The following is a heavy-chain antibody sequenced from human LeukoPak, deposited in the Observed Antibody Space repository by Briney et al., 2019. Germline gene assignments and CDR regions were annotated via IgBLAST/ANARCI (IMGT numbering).Heavy chain of an antibody. V-gene: IGHV1-18*01. Sequence: ASVKVSCKASGYTFTSYGISWVRQAPGQGLEWMGWISAYNGNTNYAQKLQGRVTMTTDTSTSTAYMELRSLRSDDTAVYYCARDPGTYKYDSSGYPKFWGQGTLVVVSS. D-gene: IGHD3-22*01. CDR1: GYTFTSYG. CDR2: ISAYNGNT. J-gene: IGHJ4*02. CDR3: ARDPGTYKYDSSGYPKF.